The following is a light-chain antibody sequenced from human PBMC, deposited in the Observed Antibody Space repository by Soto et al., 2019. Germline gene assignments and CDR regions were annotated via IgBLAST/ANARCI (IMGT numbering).Light chain of an antibody. CDR1: QSVSSN. V-gene: IGKV3-15*01. Sequence: EIVMTQSPATLSVSPGERATLSCRASQSVSSNLAWYQQKPGQAPRLLINGASIRATDIAARFSGSGSGTEFTLTISSLQYEDFEVYFCQQYKTWPLALGGGTKVDIK. CDR3: QQYKTWPLA. J-gene: IGKJ4*01. CDR2: GAS.